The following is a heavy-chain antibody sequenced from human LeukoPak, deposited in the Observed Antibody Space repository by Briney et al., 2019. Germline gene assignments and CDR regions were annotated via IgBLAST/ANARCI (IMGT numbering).Heavy chain of an antibody. V-gene: IGHV3-15*07. D-gene: IGHD2-15*01. J-gene: IGHJ4*02. CDR1: GFIFSQYS. CDR2: IKSKTDGGTT. Sequence: PGGSLRLSCAASGFIFSQYSMNWVRQAPGKGLEWVGRIKSKTDGGTTDYAAPVKGRFTISRDDSKNTLYLQMNSLKTEDTAVYYCTTDPGIVVVVAADRKGTCIDYWGQGTLVTVSS. CDR3: TTDPGIVVVVAADRKGTCIDY.